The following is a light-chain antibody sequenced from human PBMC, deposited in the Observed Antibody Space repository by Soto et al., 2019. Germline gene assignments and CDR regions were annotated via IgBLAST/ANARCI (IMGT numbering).Light chain of an antibody. CDR2: DVS. CDR1: SSDVGDYNY. V-gene: IGLV2-14*01. Sequence: QSALTQPASVSGSPGQSITISCTGTSSDVGDYNYVSWYQQHPGKAPKFMIYDVSIRPSGVSNRFSGSKSGTTASLTISGLQDEDEADYYCSAYTSSSRYVFGTGTKVTVL. CDR3: SAYTSSSRYV. J-gene: IGLJ1*01.